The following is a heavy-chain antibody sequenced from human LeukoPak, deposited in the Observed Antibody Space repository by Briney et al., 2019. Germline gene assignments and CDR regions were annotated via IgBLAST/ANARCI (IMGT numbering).Heavy chain of an antibody. J-gene: IGHJ4*02. CDR3: ARADWNYANY. Sequence: ASVKVSCKASGYTFTAYYIHWVRQAPGQGPEWMGWINPNSGGTTYAQKFQGKVTMTRDTSISTAYMELSSLRFDDTAVYYCARADWNYANYWGQGTLVTVSS. CDR2: INPNSGGT. CDR1: GYTFTAYY. V-gene: IGHV1-2*02. D-gene: IGHD1-7*01.